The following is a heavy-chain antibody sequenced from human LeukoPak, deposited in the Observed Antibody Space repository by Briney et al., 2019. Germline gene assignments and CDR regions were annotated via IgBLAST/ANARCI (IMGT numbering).Heavy chain of an antibody. J-gene: IGHJ2*01. D-gene: IGHD3-3*01. Sequence: PGGSLRLSCSASGFTFSSYAMHWVRQAPGKGLEYVSAISSNGGSTYYADSVKGRFTLSRDSAKNSLYLQMNSLRAEDTAVYYCARAEWSNWYFDLWGRGTLVTVSS. V-gene: IGHV3-64*04. CDR3: ARAEWSNWYFDL. CDR1: GFTFSSYA. CDR2: ISSNGGST.